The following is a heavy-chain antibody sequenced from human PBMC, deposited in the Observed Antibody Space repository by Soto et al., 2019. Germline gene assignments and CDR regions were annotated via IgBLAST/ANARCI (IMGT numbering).Heavy chain of an antibody. CDR2: IYYIGST. CDR1: GAAVSGGGQY. CDR3: ARERVLGDGGGFDV. V-gene: IGHV4-31*03. Sequence: QVHLQESGPGLLKPSQTLSLTCTVSGAAVSGGGQYWNWVRQLPGKGLEWIGNIYYIGSTDYNPSLKSRVTISFDTSKNQFSLKLISVTAADTAVYYCARERVLGDGGGFDVWGQGTTVTVSS. D-gene: IGHD2-15*01. J-gene: IGHJ6*02.